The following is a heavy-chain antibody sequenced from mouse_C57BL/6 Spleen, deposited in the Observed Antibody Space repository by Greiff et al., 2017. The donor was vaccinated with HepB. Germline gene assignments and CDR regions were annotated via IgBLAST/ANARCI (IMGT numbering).Heavy chain of an antibody. CDR1: GYTFTSYW. CDR2: INPSNGGT. J-gene: IGHJ4*01. Sequence: QVQLQQPGTELVKPGASVKLSCKASGYTFTSYWMHWVKQSPAQGLEWIGNINPSNGGTNYNEKFKSKATLTVDKSSSTAYMQLSSLTSEDSAVYYCARAVVGLSTAYYSNYYYAMDYWGQGTSVTVSS. D-gene: IGHD2-5*01. CDR3: ARAVVGLSTAYYSNYYYAMDY. V-gene: IGHV1-53*01.